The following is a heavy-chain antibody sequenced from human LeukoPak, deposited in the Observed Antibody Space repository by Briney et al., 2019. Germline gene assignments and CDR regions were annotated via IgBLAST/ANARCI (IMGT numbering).Heavy chain of an antibody. CDR1: GFTFSSYA. CDR3: ARWRYGDYIDY. J-gene: IGHJ4*02. V-gene: IGHV3-23*01. Sequence: GGSLRLSCAASGFTFSSYAMSWVRQAPGKGLEWVSAISGSGGSTYYADSVKGRFTISRDNSKNTLYLQMNSLRAEDTALYYCARWRYGDYIDYWGQGTLVTVSS. CDR2: ISGSGGST. D-gene: IGHD4-17*01.